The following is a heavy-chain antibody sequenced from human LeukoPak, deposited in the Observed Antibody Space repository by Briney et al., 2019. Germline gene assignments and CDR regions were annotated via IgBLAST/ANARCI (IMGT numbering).Heavy chain of an antibody. CDR1: GFTFSSYA. V-gene: IGHV3-30*04. D-gene: IGHD3-10*01. CDR2: ISYDGSNK. CDR3: ARDRSGSYLSYYYYMDV. J-gene: IGHJ6*03. Sequence: GGSLRLSCAASGFTFSSYAMHWVRQAPGKGLEWVAVISYDGSNKYYADSVKGRFTISRDNSKNTLYLQMNSLRAEDTAVYYCARDRSGSYLSYYYYMDVWGKGTTVTISS.